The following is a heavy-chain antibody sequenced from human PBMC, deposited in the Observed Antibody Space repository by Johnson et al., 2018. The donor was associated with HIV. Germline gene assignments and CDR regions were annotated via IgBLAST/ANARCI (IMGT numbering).Heavy chain of an antibody. V-gene: IGHV3-23*04. CDR1: GFTFSSYA. CDR3: NTVVMQWEQQVVWTRAFDI. Sequence: VQLVESGGGLIQPGGSLRLSCAASGFTFSSYAMSWVRQAPGKGLEWVSAISGSGGSTYYADSVKGRFTISRDNSKNTLYLKMNSLRAEDTAVDYCNTVVMQWEQQVVWTRAFDIWGQGTMVTVSS. D-gene: IGHD1-26*01. J-gene: IGHJ3*02. CDR2: ISGSGGST.